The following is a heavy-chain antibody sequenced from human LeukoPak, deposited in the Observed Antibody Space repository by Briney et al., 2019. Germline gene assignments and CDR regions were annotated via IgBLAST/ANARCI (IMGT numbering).Heavy chain of an antibody. D-gene: IGHD3-10*01. V-gene: IGHV4-34*01. CDR3: ARLKSLRITMVRGVSRAFDI. CDR2: INRSGST. J-gene: IGHJ3*02. Sequence: SETLSLTCAVYGGSFSGYYWSWIRQPPGKGLEWIGEINRSGSTNYNPSLKSRVTISVDTSKNQFSLKLSSVTAADTAVYYCARLKSLRITMVRGVSRAFDIWGQGTMVTVSS. CDR1: GGSFSGYY.